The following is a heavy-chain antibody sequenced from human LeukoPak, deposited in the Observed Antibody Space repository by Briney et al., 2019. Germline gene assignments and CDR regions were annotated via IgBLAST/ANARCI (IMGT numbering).Heavy chain of an antibody. Sequence: ASVKVSCKASGYTFTNYYMHWVRQAPGQGLEWMGIINPSGGSTSYAQRFQGRVTMTRDTSASTAYMELSSLRSEDMAVYYCARVDPSGYHDAFDIWGQGTMVTVSS. CDR1: GYTFTNYY. D-gene: IGHD3-3*01. CDR2: INPSGGST. V-gene: IGHV1-46*01. J-gene: IGHJ3*02. CDR3: ARVDPSGYHDAFDI.